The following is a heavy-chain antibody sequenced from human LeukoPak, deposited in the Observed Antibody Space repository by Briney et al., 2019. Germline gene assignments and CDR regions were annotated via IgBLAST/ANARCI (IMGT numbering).Heavy chain of an antibody. CDR1: GFIFSDHY. CDR2: INSDSTTL. J-gene: IGHJ4*02. CDR3: ARLRGLIDH. V-gene: IGHV3-11*01. Sequence: GGSLRLSCAASGFIFSDHYMSWIRQAPGKGLEGVAYINSDSTTLYYADSVKGRFTVSRDNARNSLYLHMNSLGVDDTAVYYCARLRGLIDHWGQGALVTVSS. D-gene: IGHD3-10*01.